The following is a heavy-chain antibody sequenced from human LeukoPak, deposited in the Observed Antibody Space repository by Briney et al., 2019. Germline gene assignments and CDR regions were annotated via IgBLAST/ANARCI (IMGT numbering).Heavy chain of an antibody. CDR2: ISAYNGNT. V-gene: IGHV1-18*01. J-gene: IGHJ4*02. CDR3: ARGLHLRYYDRSGYFDY. Sequence: ASVKVSCKASGYTFTSYGISWVRRAPGQGLEWMGWISAYNGNTNYAQKSQGRVTMTRDTSTSTVYMELSSLRSEDTAVYYCARGLHLRYYDRSGYFDYWGQGTLVTVSS. CDR1: GYTFTSYG. D-gene: IGHD3-22*01.